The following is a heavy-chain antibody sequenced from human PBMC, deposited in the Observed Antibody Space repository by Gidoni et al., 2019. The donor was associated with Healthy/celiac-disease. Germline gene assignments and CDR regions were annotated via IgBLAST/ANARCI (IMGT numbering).Heavy chain of an antibody. J-gene: IGHJ4*02. Sequence: HLQLQASCPGLVTPSETLSLTCTVPRGPISSSSYYWGWIRQPPGKGLEGLESIYHSGSTYYNPSLKSRVTISVDTSKNQFSLTLSSVTAADTAVYYCASLPWGADFWTTFDYWGQGTLVTVSS. CDR3: ASLPWGADFWTTFDY. CDR1: RGPISSSSYY. V-gene: IGHV4-39*07. CDR2: IYHSGST. D-gene: IGHD3-3*01.